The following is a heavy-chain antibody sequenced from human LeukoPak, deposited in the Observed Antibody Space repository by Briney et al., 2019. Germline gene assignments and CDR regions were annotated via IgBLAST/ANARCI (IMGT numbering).Heavy chain of an antibody. CDR1: GGTFSSYA. V-gene: IGHV1-69*01. CDR2: IIPVFGTA. J-gene: IGHJ6*02. Sequence: SVKVSCKASGGTFSSYAISWVRQAPGQGLEWMGGIIPVFGTANYAQKFQGRVTITADESTSTAYMELSSLRSEDTAVYYCARDECSSTSCLGGYYYYGMDVWGQGTTVTVSS. D-gene: IGHD2-2*01. CDR3: ARDECSSTSCLGGYYYYGMDV.